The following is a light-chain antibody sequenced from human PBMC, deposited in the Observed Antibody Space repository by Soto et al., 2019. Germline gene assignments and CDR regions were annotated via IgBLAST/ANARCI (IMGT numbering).Light chain of an antibody. CDR2: EVS. Sequence: QSALTQPASVSGSPGQSITISCTGTSSDVGNYKYVSWYQQHPGKAPKLMIYEVSNRPSGVSHRFSGSKSGNTASLTISGLQAEDETDYYCFSYTSSGTYVFGTGTKLTVL. V-gene: IGLV2-14*01. CDR1: SSDVGNYKY. J-gene: IGLJ1*01. CDR3: FSYTSSGTYV.